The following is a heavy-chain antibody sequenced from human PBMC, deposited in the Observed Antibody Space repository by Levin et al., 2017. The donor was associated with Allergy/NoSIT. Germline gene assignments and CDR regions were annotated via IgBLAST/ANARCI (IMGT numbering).Heavy chain of an antibody. D-gene: IGHD2-2*01. V-gene: IGHV4-59*01. J-gene: IGHJ4*02. CDR3: ARGGEGYCSSTSCYEGLSFDY. Sequence: PSETLSLTCTVSGGSISSYYWSWIRQPPGKGLEWIGYIYYSGSTNYNPSLKSRVTISVDTSKNQFSLKLSSVTAADTAVYYCARGGEGYCSSTSCYEGLSFDYWGQGTLVTVSS. CDR2: IYYSGST. CDR1: GGSISSYY.